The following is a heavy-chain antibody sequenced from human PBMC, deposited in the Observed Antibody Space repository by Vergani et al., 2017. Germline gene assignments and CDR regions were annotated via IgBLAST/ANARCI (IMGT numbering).Heavy chain of an antibody. CDR2: ISGSGGST. Sequence: VQLVESGGGVVQPGGSLRLSCAASGFTFSSYAMSWVRQAPGKELEWVSAISGSGGSTYYADSVKGLFTISRDNSKNTLYLQMNSLRAEDTAVYYCAKAITMIVVVTDFDYWGQGTLVTVSS. CDR3: AKAITMIVVVTDFDY. V-gene: IGHV3-23*04. CDR1: GFTFSSYA. J-gene: IGHJ4*02. D-gene: IGHD3-22*01.